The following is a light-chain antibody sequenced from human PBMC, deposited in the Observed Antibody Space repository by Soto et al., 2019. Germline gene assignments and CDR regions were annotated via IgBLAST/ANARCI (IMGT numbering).Light chain of an antibody. CDR3: QSFDSSLSGWV. J-gene: IGLJ3*02. V-gene: IGLV1-40*01. CDR2: SNN. Sequence: QSVLTQPPSVSGAPGQRVTISCTGSSSNIGAGYDVHWYQQLPGTAPKLLIYSNNNRPSGVPDRFSGSKSGSSASLAITGLQAEDDSDYDCQSFDSSLSGWVFGGGTKLTVL. CDR1: SSNIGAGYD.